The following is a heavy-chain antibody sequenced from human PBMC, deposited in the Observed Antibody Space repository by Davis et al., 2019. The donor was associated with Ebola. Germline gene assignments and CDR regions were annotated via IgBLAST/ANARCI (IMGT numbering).Heavy chain of an antibody. Sequence: GESLKISCIASGFTFSTYAMNWVRQAPGKGLEWVSSISGSGDRTNYADSVKGRFTISRDNAKNSLDLQMNSLRDDDTAMYYCTRDSGDSSFDYWGQGTLVTVSS. CDR3: TRDSGDSSFDY. CDR1: GFTFSTYA. V-gene: IGHV3-23*01. D-gene: IGHD4-17*01. CDR2: ISGSGDRT. J-gene: IGHJ4*02.